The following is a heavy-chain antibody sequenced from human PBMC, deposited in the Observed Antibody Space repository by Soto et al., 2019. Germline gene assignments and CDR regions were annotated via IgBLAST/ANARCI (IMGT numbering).Heavy chain of an antibody. CDR3: GRGERGVYYDSSGYYSN. V-gene: IGHV1-69*01. CDR2: IIPIFGTA. CDR1: GGTFSSYA. J-gene: IGHJ4*02. D-gene: IGHD3-22*01. Sequence: QVQLVQSGAEVKKPGSSVKVSCKASGGTFSSYAISWVRQAPGQGLEWMGGIIPIFGTANYAQKIQGRVTITADDSTSTAYMELSSLTSEDTAVYYCGRGERGVYYDSSGYYSNWGQGTLVTVSS.